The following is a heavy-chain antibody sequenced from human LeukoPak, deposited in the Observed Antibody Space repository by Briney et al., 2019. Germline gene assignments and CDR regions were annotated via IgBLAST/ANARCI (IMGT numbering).Heavy chain of an antibody. J-gene: IGHJ3*02. CDR3: ARHVFITTNAFAI. CDR2: IYYSGST. D-gene: IGHD1-1*01. Sequence: PSETLSHTSTVSGGSISSSSYYWGWIRQPPGKGLEWIGSIYYSGSTYYNPSLRSRVTISVDTSKNQFSLKLISVTAADTAVYYRARHVFITTNAFAIWGQGTMVTVSS. CDR1: GGSISSSSYY. V-gene: IGHV4-39*01.